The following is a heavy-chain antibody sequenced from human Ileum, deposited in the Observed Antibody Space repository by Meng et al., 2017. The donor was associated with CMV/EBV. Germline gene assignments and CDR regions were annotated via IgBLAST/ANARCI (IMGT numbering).Heavy chain of an antibody. Sequence: VQLPESGPGLVKPSETLSLTCTVSGGSISSYYWSWIRQPPGKGLEWIGYIYNSGSTNYNPSLKSRVTISVDASKNQFSLKLSSVTAADTAVYYCARIEGYSYGSLFYWGQGTLVTVSS. J-gene: IGHJ4*02. D-gene: IGHD5-18*01. CDR1: GGSISSYY. CDR2: IYNSGST. CDR3: ARIEGYSYGSLFY. V-gene: IGHV4-59*01.